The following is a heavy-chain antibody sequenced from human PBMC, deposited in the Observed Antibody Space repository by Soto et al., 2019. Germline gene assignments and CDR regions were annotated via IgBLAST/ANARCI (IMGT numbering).Heavy chain of an antibody. J-gene: IGHJ6*02. CDR3: AREGNYYYGSGSYYYPRFGMDV. CDR2: IYYSGST. V-gene: IGHV4-59*01. D-gene: IGHD3-10*01. CDR1: GGSISSYY. Sequence: PSETLSLTCTVSGGSISSYYWSWIRQPPGKGLEWIGYIYYSGSTNYNPSLKGRVTISVDTSKNQFSLKLSSVTAADTAVYYCAREGNYYYGSGSYYYPRFGMDVWGQGTTVTVSS.